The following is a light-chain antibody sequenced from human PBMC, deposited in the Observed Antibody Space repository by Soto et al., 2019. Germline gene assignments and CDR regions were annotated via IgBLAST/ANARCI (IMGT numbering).Light chain of an antibody. CDR2: GAS. CDR1: QSISSTY. J-gene: IGKJ2*01. V-gene: IGKV3-20*01. CDR3: QQYGGSPRYT. Sequence: EIVLTQSPGTLSLSPGERATLSCRASQSISSTYLAWYQQKPDQAPRLLIYGASSRATGIPDRFSGSGSGTDFTLTISRLEPEDFAVYYCQQYGGSPRYTFGQGTKVQIK.